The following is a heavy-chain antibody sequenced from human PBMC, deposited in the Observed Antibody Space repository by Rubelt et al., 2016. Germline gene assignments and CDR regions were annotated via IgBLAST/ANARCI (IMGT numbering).Heavy chain of an antibody. CDR2: IYWDDDK. CDR3: ARLPNNWFDP. V-gene: IGHV2-5*02. CDR1: SGMS. J-gene: IGHJ5*02. Sequence: SGMSVGWIRQPPGKALEWLALIYWDDDKRYSPSLKSRLTITKDISKNQVVLTMTNMDPVDTATYYCARLPNNWFDPWGQGTLVTVSS.